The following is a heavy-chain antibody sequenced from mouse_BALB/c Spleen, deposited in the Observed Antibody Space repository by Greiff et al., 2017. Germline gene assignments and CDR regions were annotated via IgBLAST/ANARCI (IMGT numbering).Heavy chain of an antibody. CDR1: GFAFSSYD. D-gene: IGHD2-1*01. J-gene: IGHJ2*01. V-gene: IGHV5-12-1*01. CDR2: ISSGGGST. Sequence: EVKVVESGGGLVKPGGSLKLSCAASGFAFSSYDMSWVRQTPEKRLEWVAYISSGGGSTYYPDTVKGRFTISRDNAKNTLYLQMSSLKSEDTAMYYCARHGNLDYWGQGTTLTVSS. CDR3: ARHGNLDY.